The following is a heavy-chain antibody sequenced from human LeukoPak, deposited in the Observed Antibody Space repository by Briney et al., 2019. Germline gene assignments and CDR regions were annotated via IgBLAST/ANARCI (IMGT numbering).Heavy chain of an antibody. D-gene: IGHD6-6*01. CDR3: ARQEWQLVRWFDP. CDR2: IYYSGST. Sequence: KPSETLSLTCTVSGGSISSYYWSWIRQPPGKGLEWIGYIYYSGSTNYNPSLKSRVTISVDTSKNQFSLKLSSVTAADTAVYYCARQEWQLVRWFDPWGQGTLVTVSS. V-gene: IGHV4-59*12. CDR1: GGSISSYY. J-gene: IGHJ5*02.